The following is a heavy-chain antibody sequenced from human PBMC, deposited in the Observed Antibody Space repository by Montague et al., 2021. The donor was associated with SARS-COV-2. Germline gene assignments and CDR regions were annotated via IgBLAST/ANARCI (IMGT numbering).Heavy chain of an antibody. J-gene: IGHJ4*02. V-gene: IGHV4-4*02. CDR3: ARDSSGWSRFDY. Sequence: LEWIGEIYHGGSTNYNPSLKSRVTISVDKSKNQFSLKLSSVTAADTAVYYCARDSSGWSRFDYWGQGTLVTVSS. CDR2: IYHGGST. D-gene: IGHD6-19*01.